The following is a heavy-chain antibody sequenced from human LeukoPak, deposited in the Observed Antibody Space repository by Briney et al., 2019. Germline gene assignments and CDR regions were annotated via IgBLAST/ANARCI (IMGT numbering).Heavy chain of an antibody. D-gene: IGHD4-23*01. V-gene: IGHV3-43*01. CDR2: ISLDGDST. CDR3: AKDKVGGNSGTALGY. Sequence: GGSLRLSCAASGFTFDDYTMHWVRQAPGKGLECVSLISLDGDSTYYADSVKGRFTISRDNSKNSLYLQMNSLRTADTALYYCAKDKVGGNSGTALGYWGQGTLVTVSS. CDR1: GFTFDDYT. J-gene: IGHJ4*02.